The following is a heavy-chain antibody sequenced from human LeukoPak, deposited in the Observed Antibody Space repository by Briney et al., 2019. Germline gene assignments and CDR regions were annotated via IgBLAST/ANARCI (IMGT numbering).Heavy chain of an antibody. CDR3: ASGTAVAGTGVDY. CDR1: GFTFSSYW. D-gene: IGHD6-19*01. J-gene: IGHJ4*02. Sequence: PGGSLRLSCAASGFTFSSYWMHWVRQAPGKGLVWVSRINSDGSSTSYADSVKGRFTISRDNAKNTLYLRMNSLRAEDTAVYYCASGTAVAGTGVDYWGQGTLVTVSS. V-gene: IGHV3-74*01. CDR2: INSDGSST.